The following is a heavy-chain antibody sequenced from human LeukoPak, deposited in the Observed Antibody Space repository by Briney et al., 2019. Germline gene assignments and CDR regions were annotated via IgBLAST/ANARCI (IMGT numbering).Heavy chain of an antibody. V-gene: IGHV5-51*01. CDR3: ARRPLGEQRTYDY. D-gene: IGHD2-21*01. J-gene: IGHJ4*02. Sequence: GESPKISCMGSGYSFTSYWIGWVRQMPGKGLEWMGIIYPGDSDTRYSPSFQGQVTISADKSISTAYLQWSSLKASDTAMYYCARRPLGEQRTYDYWGQGTLVTVSS. CDR1: GYSFTSYW. CDR2: IYPGDSDT.